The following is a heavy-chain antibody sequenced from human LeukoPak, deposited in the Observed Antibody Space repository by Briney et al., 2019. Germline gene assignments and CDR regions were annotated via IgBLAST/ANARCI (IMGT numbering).Heavy chain of an antibody. V-gene: IGHV4-39*01. CDR3: ARVESSSGSRFDY. CDR2: IYYSGST. Sequence: SETLSLTCTVSGGSISSSSYYWGWIRQPPGKGLEWIGSIYYSGSTYYNPSLKSRVTISVDTSKNQFSLKLSSVTAADTAVYYCARVESSSGSRFDYWGQGTLVTVSS. J-gene: IGHJ4*02. CDR1: GGSISSSSYY. D-gene: IGHD6-6*01.